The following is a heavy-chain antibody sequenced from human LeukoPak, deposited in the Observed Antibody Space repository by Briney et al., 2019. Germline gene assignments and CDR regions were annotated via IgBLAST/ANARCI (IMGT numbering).Heavy chain of an antibody. V-gene: IGHV3-21*01. J-gene: IGHJ4*02. CDR3: ARPPIRDYVWGSYPAYYFDY. D-gene: IGHD3-16*02. CDR1: GFTFSSYS. CDR2: ISSSSSYI. Sequence: GGSLRLSCAASGFTFSSYSMNWVRQAPGKGLEWVSSISSSSSYIYYADSVKGRFTISRDNAKNSLYLQMNSLRAEETAVYYCARPPIRDYVWGSYPAYYFDYWGQGTLVTVSS.